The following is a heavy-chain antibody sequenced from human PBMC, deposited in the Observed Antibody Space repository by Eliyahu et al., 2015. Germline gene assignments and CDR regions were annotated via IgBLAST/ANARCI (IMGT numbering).Heavy chain of an antibody. V-gene: IGHV3-9*01. CDR1: GXTFDXYX. CDR2: ISWXSGSI. J-gene: IGHJ4*02. D-gene: IGHD3-22*01. CDR3: AKDRSPYYDSSGYLPS. Sequence: EVQLVESGGGLVQPGRSLRLSCAASGXTFDXYXMHWVRQXPGKGLEGVXGISWXSGSIGYADSVKGRFTISRDNAKNSLYLQMNSLRAEDTALYYCAKDRSPYYDSSGYLPSWGQGTLVTVSS.